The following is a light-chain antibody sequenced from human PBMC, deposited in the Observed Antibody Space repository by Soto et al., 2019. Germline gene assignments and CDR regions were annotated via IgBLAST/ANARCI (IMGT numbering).Light chain of an antibody. Sequence: EIVLTQSPATLSVSPGERATLSCRASQSVSSYLAWYQQKPGQAPRLLIYDASNRATGIPARFSGSGSGTDFTRTISNLEPEDFAVYYCQQRSNLPQTFGQGTKLEIK. V-gene: IGKV3-11*01. CDR3: QQRSNLPQT. CDR1: QSVSSY. J-gene: IGKJ2*01. CDR2: DAS.